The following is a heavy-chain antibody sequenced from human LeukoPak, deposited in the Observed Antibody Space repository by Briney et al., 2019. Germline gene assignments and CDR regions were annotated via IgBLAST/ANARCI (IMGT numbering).Heavy chain of an antibody. V-gene: IGHV3-21*01. CDR1: GFTFSSYS. CDR2: ISSSSSYI. Sequence: GSLRLSCAASGFTFSSYSMNWVRQAPGKGLEWVSSISSSSSYIYYADSVKGRFTISRDNAKNSLYLQMNSLRAEDTAVYYCARVMYSSGWSHYWGQGTLVTVSS. CDR3: ARVMYSSGWSHY. D-gene: IGHD6-19*01. J-gene: IGHJ4*02.